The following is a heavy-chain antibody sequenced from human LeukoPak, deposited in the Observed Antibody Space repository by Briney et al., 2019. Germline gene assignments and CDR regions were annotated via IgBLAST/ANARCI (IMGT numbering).Heavy chain of an antibody. CDR3: AKIPQQLVLGYFDY. D-gene: IGHD6-13*01. CDR1: GFTLSSHW. J-gene: IGHJ4*02. CDR2: ISGSGGST. Sequence: SGGSLRLSCAASGFTLSSHWMSWVRQAPGKGLEWVSAISGSGGSTYYADSVKGRFTISRDNSKNTLYLQMNSLRAEDTAVYYCAKIPQQLVLGYFDYWGQGTLVTVSS. V-gene: IGHV3-23*01.